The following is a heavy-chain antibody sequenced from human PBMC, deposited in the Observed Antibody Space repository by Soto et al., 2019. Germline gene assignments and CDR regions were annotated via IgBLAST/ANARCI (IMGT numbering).Heavy chain of an antibody. D-gene: IGHD4-4*01. J-gene: IGHJ6*02. CDR2: ISNDGNKR. CDR1: GFTLENYA. V-gene: IGHV3-30*03. CDR3: ARRGGNYEDPEFPYHFYGLDV. Sequence: PGESLKISCAASGFTLENYAMHWVRQTSDQGLEWVAAISNDGNKRYYADSVECRFTISRDNSKSILYLQMDSLRREDSAVYYCARRGGNYEDPEFPYHFYGLDVWGQGTTVTVSS.